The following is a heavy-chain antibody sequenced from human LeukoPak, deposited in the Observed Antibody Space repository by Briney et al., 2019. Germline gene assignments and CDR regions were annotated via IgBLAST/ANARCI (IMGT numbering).Heavy chain of an antibody. V-gene: IGHV4-34*01. D-gene: IGHD6-19*01. Sequence: SETLSLTCAVSGGSFRDYYWNWLRQTPGKGLEWIGEIYHRGSPAYNASLKSRLHISVDTSRAHFSLKLRSVTAADTAVYYCARGGAVNGFDSGGQGTRVTVSS. CDR1: GGSFRDYY. CDR3: ARGGAVNGFDS. CDR2: IYHRGSP. J-gene: IGHJ3*02.